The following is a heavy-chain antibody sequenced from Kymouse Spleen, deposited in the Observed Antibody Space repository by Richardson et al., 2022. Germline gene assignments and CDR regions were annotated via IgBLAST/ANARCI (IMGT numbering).Heavy chain of an antibody. CDR3: ARRRELGIRTTTTVWTS. CDR1: GGSFSGYY. D-gene: IGHD7-27*02. Sequence: QVQLQQWGAGLLKPSETLSLTCAVYGGSFSGYYWSWIRQPPGKGLEWIGEINHSGSTNYNPSLKSRVTISVDTSKNQFSLKLSSVTAADTAVYYCARRRELGIRTTTTVWTSGAKGPRSPSPQ. CDR2: INHSGST. V-gene: IGHV4-34*01. J-gene: IGHJ6*02.